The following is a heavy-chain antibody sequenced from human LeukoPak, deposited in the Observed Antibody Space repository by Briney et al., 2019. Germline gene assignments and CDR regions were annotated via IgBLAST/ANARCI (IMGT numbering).Heavy chain of an antibody. V-gene: IGHV4-61*02. CDR1: GGSISSGSYY. D-gene: IGHD3-22*01. CDR2: IYTSGST. J-gene: IGHJ4*02. CDR3: ARDSFSRERGYYADY. Sequence: SETLSLTCTVSGGSISSGSYYWSWIRQLAGKGLEWIGRIYTSGSTNYNPSLKSRVTISVDTSKNQFSLKLSSVTAADTAVYCCARDSFSRERGYYADYWGQGTLVTVSS.